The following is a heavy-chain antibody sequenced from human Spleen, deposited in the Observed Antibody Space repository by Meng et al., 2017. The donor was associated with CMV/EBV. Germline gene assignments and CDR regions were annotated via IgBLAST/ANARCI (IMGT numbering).Heavy chain of an antibody. CDR2: ISAYNGNT. J-gene: IGHJ4*02. CDR1: GYTFTSYG. CDR3: ARDPAGYSSGPGEY. Sequence: QVQPVQYEAEVKKPGASVKVSCKASGYTFTSYGISWVRQAPGQGLEWMGWISAYNGNTNYAQKLQGRVTMTTDTSTSTAYMELRSLRSDDTAVYYCARDPAGYSSGPGEYWGQGTLVTVSS. V-gene: IGHV1-18*01. D-gene: IGHD6-19*01.